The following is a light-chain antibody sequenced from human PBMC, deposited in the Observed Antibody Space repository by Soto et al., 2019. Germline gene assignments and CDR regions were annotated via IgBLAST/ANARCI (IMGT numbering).Light chain of an antibody. CDR3: QQYGSSGT. CDR2: GAS. J-gene: IGKJ1*01. V-gene: IGKV3-20*01. CDR1: QSVSNNY. Sequence: IVLPQSPATLSVSPGERAPLSGRASQSVSNNYLAWYQQKPGQAPRLLIYGASNRATGIPDRFSGSGSGTDFTLTISRLEPEDFAVYYCQQYGSSGTVGQGTKVDIK.